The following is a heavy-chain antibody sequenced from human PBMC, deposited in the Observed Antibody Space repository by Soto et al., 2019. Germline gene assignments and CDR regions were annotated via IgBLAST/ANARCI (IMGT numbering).Heavy chain of an antibody. Sequence: SVKVSCKASGGTFSSYAISWVRQAPGQGLEWMGGIIPIFGTANYAQKFQGRVTITADESTSTAYMELSSLRSEDTAVYYCARVWESSSSGPTWFDPWGQGTLVTAPQ. CDR2: IIPIFGTA. V-gene: IGHV1-69*13. D-gene: IGHD6-6*01. CDR1: GGTFSSYA. CDR3: ARVWESSSSGPTWFDP. J-gene: IGHJ5*02.